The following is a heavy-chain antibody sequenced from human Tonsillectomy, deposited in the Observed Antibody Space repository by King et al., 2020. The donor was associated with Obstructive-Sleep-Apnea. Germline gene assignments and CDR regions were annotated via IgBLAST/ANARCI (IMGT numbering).Heavy chain of an antibody. D-gene: IGHD4-23*01. CDR3: TSDHYGGNSGYYYGMDV. CDR2: IRSKAYGGTT. Sequence: DVQLVESGGGLVQPGRSLRLSCTASGFTFGEYSMSWFRQAPGKGLEWVGFIRSKAYGGTTEYAATVKGRFNISRDDSKSIAYLQMNSLKTEDTAVYYCTSDHYGGNSGYYYGMDVWGQGTTVTVSS. CDR1: GFTFGEYS. V-gene: IGHV3-49*03. J-gene: IGHJ6*02.